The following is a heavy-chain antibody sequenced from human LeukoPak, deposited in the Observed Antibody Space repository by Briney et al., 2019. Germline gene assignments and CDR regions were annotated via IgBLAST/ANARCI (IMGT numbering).Heavy chain of an antibody. D-gene: IGHD4-17*01. CDR3: AKDMRLRTTVTTIGFDY. CDR1: GFTFDDYA. Sequence: PGGSLRLSCAASGFTFDDYAMHWVRQAPGKGLEWVSGISWNSGSIGYADSVKGRFTISRDNAKNSLYLQMNSLRAEDTALYYCAKDMRLRTTVTTIGFDYWGQGTLVIVSS. J-gene: IGHJ4*02. V-gene: IGHV3-9*01. CDR2: ISWNSGSI.